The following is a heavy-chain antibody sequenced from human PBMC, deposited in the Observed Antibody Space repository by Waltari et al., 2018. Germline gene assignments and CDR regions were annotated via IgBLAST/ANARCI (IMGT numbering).Heavy chain of an antibody. J-gene: IGHJ5*02. CDR1: GGSISSYY. Sequence: QVQLQESGPGLVKPSETLSLTCTVSGGSISSYYWSWIRQPAGKGLEWIGRIYTSGSTNYNPSLKSRVTMSVDTSKNQFSLKLSSVTAADTAVYYCARGKITMVRGVTNNWFDPWGQGTLVTVSS. D-gene: IGHD3-10*01. V-gene: IGHV4-4*07. CDR3: ARGKITMVRGVTNNWFDP. CDR2: IYTSGST.